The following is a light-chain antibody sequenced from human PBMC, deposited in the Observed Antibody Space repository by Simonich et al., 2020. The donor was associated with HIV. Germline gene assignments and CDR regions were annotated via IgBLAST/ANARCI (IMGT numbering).Light chain of an antibody. CDR1: QSVSSY. Sequence: EIVLTQSPATLSLSPGERATLSCRASQSVSSYLAWYQQKPGQAPRLLIYDASNRATGIPARFSGSGSGTDFTLTISSLQAEDVAVYYCQQYYSTSWTFGQGTKVEIK. CDR3: QQYYSTSWT. V-gene: IGKV3-11*01. J-gene: IGKJ1*01. CDR2: DAS.